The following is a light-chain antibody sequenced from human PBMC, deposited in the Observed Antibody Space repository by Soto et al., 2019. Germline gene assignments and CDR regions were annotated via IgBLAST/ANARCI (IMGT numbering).Light chain of an antibody. CDR1: SSDVGGYNY. CDR3: RSYTSSSTHVV. Sequence: HSALTQPASVSGSPGQSITISCTGTSSDVGGYNYVSWYQQHPGKAPKLMIYDVSNRPSGVSDRFSGSKSGNTASLTISGLQAEDEADYYCRSYTSSSTHVVLGGGTKLTVL. J-gene: IGLJ2*01. V-gene: IGLV2-14*01. CDR2: DVS.